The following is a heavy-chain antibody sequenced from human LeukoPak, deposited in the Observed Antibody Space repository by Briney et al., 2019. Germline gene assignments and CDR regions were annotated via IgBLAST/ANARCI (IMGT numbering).Heavy chain of an antibody. D-gene: IGHD6-13*01. J-gene: IGHJ5*02. Sequence: SVKVSCKASGGTFSSYAISWVRQAPGQGLEWMGGIIPIFGTANYAQKFQGGVTITTDESTSTAYMELSSLRSEDTAVYYCARTYSSSWYDPGGWFDPWGQGTLVTVSS. CDR3: ARTYSSSWYDPGGWFDP. V-gene: IGHV1-69*05. CDR2: IIPIFGTA. CDR1: GGTFSSYA.